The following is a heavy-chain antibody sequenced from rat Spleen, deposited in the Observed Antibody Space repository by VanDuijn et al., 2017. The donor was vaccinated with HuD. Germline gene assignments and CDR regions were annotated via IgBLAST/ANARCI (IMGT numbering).Heavy chain of an antibody. Sequence: EVQLVETGGGLVQPGRSLKLSCVASGFTFSNYWMYWIRQAPGKGLEWVSSLSTGGGNTYYRDSVKGRFTVSRDNAKGTLYLQMNSLTSEDTATYYCARRHYGYTDYFDYWGQGVMVTVSS. CDR2: LSTGGGNT. J-gene: IGHJ2*01. CDR1: GFTFSNYW. V-gene: IGHV5-58*01. CDR3: ARRHYGYTDYFDY. D-gene: IGHD1-4*01.